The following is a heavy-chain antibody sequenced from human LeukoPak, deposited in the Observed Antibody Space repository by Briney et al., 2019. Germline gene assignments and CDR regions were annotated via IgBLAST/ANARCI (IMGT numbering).Heavy chain of an antibody. Sequence: GGSLRLSCAASGFTFSDYPMHWVRQAPGKGLEYVAAISTNADRSYYGDSVEGRFTISRDNSKNTLYLQMGSLRPEDMGVYYCARDPAGQLRYFDWFFDSWGQGTLVIVSS. J-gene: IGHJ4*02. CDR3: ARDPAGQLRYFDWFFDS. D-gene: IGHD3-9*01. CDR1: GFTFSDYP. V-gene: IGHV3-64*02. CDR2: ISTNADRS.